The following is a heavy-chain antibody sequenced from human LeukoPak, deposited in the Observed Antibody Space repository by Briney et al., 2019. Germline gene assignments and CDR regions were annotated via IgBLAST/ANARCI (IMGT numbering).Heavy chain of an antibody. J-gene: IGHJ6*02. CDR1: GGSFSGYY. V-gene: IGHV4-34*01. CDR2: INHSGST. CDR3: SGYSYGYGSYYYYGRDV. Sequence: SETLSLTCAVYGGSFSGYYWSWIRQPPGKGLEWIGEINHSGSTNYNPSLKSRVTISVDTSKNQFSLKLSSVTAADTAVYYCSGYSYGYGSYYYYGRDVWGQGTTVTVSS. D-gene: IGHD5-18*01.